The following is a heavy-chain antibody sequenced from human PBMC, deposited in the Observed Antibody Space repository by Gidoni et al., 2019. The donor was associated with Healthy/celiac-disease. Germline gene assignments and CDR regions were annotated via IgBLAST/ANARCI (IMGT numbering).Heavy chain of an antibody. V-gene: IGHV3-64*01. J-gene: IGHJ3*02. CDR2: ISSNGGST. Sequence: EVQLVESGGGLVQPGGSLRLSCAASGFTFSSYAMPWVRQAPGKGLEYVSAISSNGGSTYYANSVKGRFTISRDNSKNTLYLQMGSLRAEDMAVYYCARTVGGCSGGSCLRGAFDIWGQGTMVTVSS. D-gene: IGHD2-15*01. CDR1: GFTFSSYA. CDR3: ARTVGGCSGGSCLRGAFDI.